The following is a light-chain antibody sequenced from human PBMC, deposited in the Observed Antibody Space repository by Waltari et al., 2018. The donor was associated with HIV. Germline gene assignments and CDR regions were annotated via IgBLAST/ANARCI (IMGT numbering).Light chain of an antibody. J-gene: IGLJ1*01. CDR1: SSDVGDYNY. V-gene: IGLV2-14*01. Sequence: QSALTQPASVSGSPGQSITISCTGTSSDVGDYNYVSWYQQHPGKAPKLIIYDVSNRPSGVSNRFSGSKSGNTASLTISGLQTEDEADYYCSSSTSSSTRVFGTGTKFTVL. CDR3: SSSTSSSTRV. CDR2: DVS.